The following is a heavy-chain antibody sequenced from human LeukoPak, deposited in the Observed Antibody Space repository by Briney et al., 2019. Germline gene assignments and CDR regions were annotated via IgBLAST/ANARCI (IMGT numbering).Heavy chain of an antibody. Sequence: GGSLRLSCAASGFSFSNYWMSWVRQTPGKGLEWVAVISYDGSNKYYADSVKGRFTISRDNSKNTLYLQMNSLRAEDTAVYYCAKDRYCSGGSCYSGFDYWGQGTLVTVSS. CDR3: AKDRYCSGGSCYSGFDY. D-gene: IGHD2-15*01. J-gene: IGHJ4*02. CDR1: GFSFSNYW. V-gene: IGHV3-30*18. CDR2: ISYDGSNK.